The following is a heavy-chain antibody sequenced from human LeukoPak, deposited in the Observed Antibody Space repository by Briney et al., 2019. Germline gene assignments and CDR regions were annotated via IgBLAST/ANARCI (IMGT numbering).Heavy chain of an antibody. J-gene: IGHJ4*02. D-gene: IGHD3-22*01. CDR3: AKGLAYYDSSGPYPY. V-gene: IGHV3-23*01. CDR2: ISGSGGST. Sequence: GGSLRLSCAASGFTSSSYAMSWVRQAPGKGLEWVSAISGSGGSTYYADSVKGRFTISRDNSKNTLYLQMNSLRAEDTAVYYCAKGLAYYDSSGPYPYWGQGTLVTVSS. CDR1: GFTSSSYA.